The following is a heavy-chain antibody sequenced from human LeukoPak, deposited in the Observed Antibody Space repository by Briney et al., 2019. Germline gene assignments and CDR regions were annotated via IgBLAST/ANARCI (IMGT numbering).Heavy chain of an antibody. J-gene: IGHJ4*02. Sequence: SETLSLTCTVSGGSISSYYWSWIRQPPGKGLEWIGYIYYSGSTNYNPSLKSRVTISVDTSKNQFSLKLSSVTAADTAVYYCARWASSSWYYFDYWGQGTLDTVSS. CDR1: GGSISSYY. V-gene: IGHV4-59*01. D-gene: IGHD6-13*01. CDR2: IYYSGST. CDR3: ARWASSSWYYFDY.